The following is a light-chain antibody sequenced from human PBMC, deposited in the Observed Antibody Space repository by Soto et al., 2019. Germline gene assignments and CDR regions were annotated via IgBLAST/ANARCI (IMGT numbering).Light chain of an antibody. V-gene: IGKV1-33*01. J-gene: IGKJ2*01. CDR1: QDISTS. Sequence: DIQLTQSPSSLSASIGDSVTITCQASQDISTSLNWYHRRPGKAPKLLITDASTLQTGVPPRFRGSGAGTDFSFTISRLQPEDFGEYYCQQYENVPTFGQGTK. CDR2: DAS. CDR3: QQYENVPT.